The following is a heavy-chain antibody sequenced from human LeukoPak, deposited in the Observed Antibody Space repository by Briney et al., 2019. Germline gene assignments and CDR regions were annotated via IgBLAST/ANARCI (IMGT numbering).Heavy chain of an antibody. CDR3: ARGYLWADY. J-gene: IGHJ4*02. V-gene: IGHV4-59*01. D-gene: IGHD3-10*01. CDR1: GGSISSYY. CDR2: IYYSGST. Sequence: SETLSLTCTVSGGSISSYYWSWIRQPPGKGLEWIGYIYYSGSTNYNPSLRSRVTISVDTSKNQFYLKLSPVTAADTAVYYCARGYLWADYWGQGTLVTVSS.